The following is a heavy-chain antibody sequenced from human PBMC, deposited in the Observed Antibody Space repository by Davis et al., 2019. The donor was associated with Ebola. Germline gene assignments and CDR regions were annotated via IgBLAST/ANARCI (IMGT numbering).Heavy chain of an antibody. J-gene: IGHJ6*02. Sequence: SVKVSCKASGGTFSSYAISWVRQAPGQGLEWMGGIIPIFGTANYAQKFQGRVTITADESTSTAYMELSRLRSDDTAVYYYARAGRDILTGYPNYGMDVWGQGTTVTVSS. CDR3: ARAGRDILTGYPNYGMDV. CDR1: GGTFSSYA. V-gene: IGHV1-69*13. CDR2: IIPIFGTA. D-gene: IGHD3-9*01.